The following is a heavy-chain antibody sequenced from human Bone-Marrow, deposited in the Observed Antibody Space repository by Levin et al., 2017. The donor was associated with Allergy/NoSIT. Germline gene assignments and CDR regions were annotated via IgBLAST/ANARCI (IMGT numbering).Heavy chain of an antibody. V-gene: IGHV3-9*01. CDR1: GFTFDDYA. CDR2: ISWNSGSI. CDR3: AKSPSSSFVVPEVYYYGMDV. J-gene: IGHJ6*02. Sequence: SLKISCAASGFTFDDYAMHWVRQAPGKGLEWVSGISWNSGSIGYADSVKGRFTISRDNAKNSLYLQMNSLRAEDTALYYCAKSPSSSFVVPEVYYYGMDVWGQGTTVTVSS. D-gene: IGHD6-13*01.